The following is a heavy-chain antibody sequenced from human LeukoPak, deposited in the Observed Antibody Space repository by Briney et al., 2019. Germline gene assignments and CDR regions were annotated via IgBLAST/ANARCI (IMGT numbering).Heavy chain of an antibody. CDR3: ARDPEYGLGSKYYAMDV. V-gene: IGHV1-69*01. D-gene: IGHD3-10*01. CDR2: ITPIFGTP. CDR1: GGTFNTYT. J-gene: IGHJ6*04. Sequence: SVKVSCKASGGTFNTYTFSWLRQAPRQGLEWMGGITPIFGTPNYAQKFQGRVTITADESTSTLYMELSSLRSEDTAVYYCARDPEYGLGSKYYAMDVWGKGTTVTVSS.